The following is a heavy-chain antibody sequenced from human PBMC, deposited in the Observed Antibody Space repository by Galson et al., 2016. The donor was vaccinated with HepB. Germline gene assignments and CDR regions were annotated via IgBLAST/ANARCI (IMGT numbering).Heavy chain of an antibody. CDR1: GFTFSSYD. D-gene: IGHD5-18*01. CDR3: TRSRGRTGGFSSWTFEL. V-gene: IGHV3-13*01. J-gene: IGHJ2*01. Sequence: SLRLSCAASGFTFSSYDMNWVRQATGKGLEWVSSIGSAGDSYYLGSVKGRFTISRENAKNSLFLQMNSLRAGDTAVYYCTRSRGRTGGFSSWTFELWGRGTLVTVSS. CDR2: IGSAGDS.